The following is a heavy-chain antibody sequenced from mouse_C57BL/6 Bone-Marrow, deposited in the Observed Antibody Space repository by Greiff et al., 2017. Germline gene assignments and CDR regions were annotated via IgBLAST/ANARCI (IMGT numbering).Heavy chain of an antibody. V-gene: IGHV5-17*01. CDR3: ARPYYGSSHWYFDV. D-gene: IGHD1-1*01. CDR1: GFTFSDSG. J-gene: IGHJ1*03. Sequence: EVKLMESGGGLVKPGGSLKLSCAASGFTFSDSGMHWVRQAPEKGLECVAYISSGSSTIYYADTVKGRFTISRDNAKNTLFLQMTSLRSEDTAMYYCARPYYGSSHWYFDVWGTGTTVTVAS. CDR2: ISSGSSTI.